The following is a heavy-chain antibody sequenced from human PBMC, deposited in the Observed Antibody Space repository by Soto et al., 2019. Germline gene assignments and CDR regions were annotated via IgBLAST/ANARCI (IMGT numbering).Heavy chain of an antibody. CDR2: TPYRGNS. CDR1: GGSIPSGAFY. D-gene: IGHD5-12*01. V-gene: IGHV4-31*03. CDR3: ERGNSGCSQGY. Sequence: QGQLQESGPGLVKPSQTLSLTCTVSGGSIPSGAFYLIWIRQLPVRGLEWIGYTPYRGNSYYSLSLQSRVIISVDSSKVQISLKLSSVTAAVTGVYSGERGNSGCSQGYWGQGTLVTVAS. J-gene: IGHJ4*02.